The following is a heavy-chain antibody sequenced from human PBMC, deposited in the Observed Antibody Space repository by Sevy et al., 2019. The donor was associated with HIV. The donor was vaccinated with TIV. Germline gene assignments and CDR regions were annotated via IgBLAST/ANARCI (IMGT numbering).Heavy chain of an antibody. CDR2: ISCNSVST. CDR1: GLDFSSYA. J-gene: IGHJ5*02. Sequence: GGSLRLSCAASGLDFSSYAMSWVRQAPGKGLEWISVISCNSVSTHYADSVKGRFAISRDNSKNTVYLQMSSLRAEDTAVYYCAKEGPHNWFDPWGQGTLVTVSS. V-gene: IGHV3-23*01. CDR3: AKEGPHNWFDP.